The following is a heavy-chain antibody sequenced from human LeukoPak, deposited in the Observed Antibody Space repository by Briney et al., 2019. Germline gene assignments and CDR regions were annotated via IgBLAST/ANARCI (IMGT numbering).Heavy chain of an antibody. CDR1: GDSISSVSSYY. CDR3: AREVEGRVSTTYFDP. CDR2: IYYSGST. D-gene: IGHD5/OR15-5a*01. J-gene: IGHJ4*02. V-gene: IGHV4-61*01. Sequence: SETLSLTCTVSGDSISSVSSYYWSWLRQPPGKGLEWIGYIYYSGSTTYNPSLKSRVTISMDTSRNQFSLKLTSVTAADTAVYYCAREVEGRVSTTYFDPWGQGSLVTVSS.